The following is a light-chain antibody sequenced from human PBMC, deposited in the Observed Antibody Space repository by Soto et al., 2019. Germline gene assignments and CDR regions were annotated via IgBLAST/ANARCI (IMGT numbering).Light chain of an antibody. Sequence: DIVLTQSPLSLPVTPGESASISCRSSQSLLHSNGNNFLDWYVQKPGQSPQLLIYLGSQRASGVPDEFSGSGSGTEFTLQIRKVEAEDVGIYCCMQALHVPSTFGQGTKLERK. V-gene: IGKV2-28*01. J-gene: IGKJ2*01. CDR2: LGS. CDR3: MQALHVPST. CDR1: QSLLHSNGNNF.